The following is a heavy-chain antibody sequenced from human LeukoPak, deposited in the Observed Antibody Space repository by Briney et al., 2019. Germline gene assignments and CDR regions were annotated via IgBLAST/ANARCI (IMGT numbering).Heavy chain of an antibody. CDR2: ISSSSSYT. CDR1: GFTFSDYY. Sequence: GGSLRLSCAASGFTFSDYYMSWIRQAPGKGLEWVSYISSSSSYTNYADSVKGRFTISRDNAKNSLYLQMNSLRAEDTAVHYCARGSGHYYGSGSYPGYWGQGTLVTVSS. V-gene: IGHV3-11*06. D-gene: IGHD3-10*01. CDR3: ARGSGHYYGSGSYPGY. J-gene: IGHJ4*02.